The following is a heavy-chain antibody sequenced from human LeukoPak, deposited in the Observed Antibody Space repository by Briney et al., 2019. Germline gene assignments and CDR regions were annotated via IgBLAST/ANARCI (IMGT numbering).Heavy chain of an antibody. V-gene: IGHV4-34*01. CDR3: ARARRVYDYVWGSYRLSYFDY. D-gene: IGHD3-16*02. CDR2: INHSGST. Sequence: PSETLSLTCAVYGGSFSGYYWSWIRQPPGKGLEWIGEINHSGSTNYNPSLKSRATISVDTSKNQFSLKLSSVTAADTAVYYCARARRVYDYVWGSYRLSYFDYWGQGTLVTVSS. CDR1: GGSFSGYY. J-gene: IGHJ4*02.